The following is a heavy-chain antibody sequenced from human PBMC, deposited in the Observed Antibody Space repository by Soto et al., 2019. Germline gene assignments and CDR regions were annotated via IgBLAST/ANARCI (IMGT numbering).Heavy chain of an antibody. Sequence: QVQLVQSGAEVKKPGASVKVSCKASGYTFTSYRISWVRQAPGQGLEWMGWISAYNGHTNYAQKLQGRVTMTTDTPXXTANMELRSLRSDETAVYYCARVDLEGRYVDRVNYWGQGTLVTVSS. CDR1: GYTFTSYR. V-gene: IGHV1-18*01. J-gene: IGHJ4*02. CDR2: ISAYNGHT. CDR3: ARVDLEGRYVDRVNY. D-gene: IGHD3-9*01.